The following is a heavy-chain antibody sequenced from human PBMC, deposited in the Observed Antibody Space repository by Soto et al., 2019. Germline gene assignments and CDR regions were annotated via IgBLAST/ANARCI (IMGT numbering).Heavy chain of an antibody. CDR3: AKDGYFVTAKIHYLQY. V-gene: IGHV3-9*01. D-gene: IGHD2-21*02. Sequence: EVQLVESGGGLVQPGRSLRLSCAASGFTFDDYAMHWVRQAPGKGLEWVSGITWNSGDIGYADSVKGRFTISRDNAKEALYLQMDRLSAEDTALYYCAKDGYFVTAKIHYLQYWGQGTVVTVSS. J-gene: IGHJ4*02. CDR1: GFTFDDYA. CDR2: ITWNSGDI.